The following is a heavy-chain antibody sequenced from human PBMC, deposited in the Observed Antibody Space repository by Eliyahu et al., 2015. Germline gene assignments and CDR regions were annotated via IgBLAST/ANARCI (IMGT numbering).Heavy chain of an antibody. CDR1: XYTFSXYX. CDR3: ARERSECSGGTCHRRTFDP. D-gene: IGHD2-15*01. V-gene: IGHV1-2*02. J-gene: IGHJ5*02. Sequence: QVQLVXSGAEVKNPGASVXXSCKASXYTFSXYXXHXARQAPGQGPEWMGWINPNSGGTHYAQNFQGRVTMTRDTSINTAYMELNRLRSDDTAVYYCARERSECSGGTCHRRTFDPWGQGTLVTVSS. CDR2: INPNSGGT.